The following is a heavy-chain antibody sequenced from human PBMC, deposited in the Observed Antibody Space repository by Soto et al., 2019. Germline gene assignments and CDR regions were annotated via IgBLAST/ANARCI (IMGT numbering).Heavy chain of an antibody. CDR1: GFTFSSYG. D-gene: IGHD3-3*01. J-gene: IGHJ6*02. Sequence: GESLKISCAASGFTFSSYGMHWVRQAPGKGLEWVAVISYDGSNKYYADSVKGRFTISRDNSKNTLYLQMNSLRAEDTAVYYCAKDRGHYDFWSGYSPRPYYYGMDVWGQGTTVTVSS. CDR2: ISYDGSNK. CDR3: AKDRGHYDFWSGYSPRPYYYGMDV. V-gene: IGHV3-30*18.